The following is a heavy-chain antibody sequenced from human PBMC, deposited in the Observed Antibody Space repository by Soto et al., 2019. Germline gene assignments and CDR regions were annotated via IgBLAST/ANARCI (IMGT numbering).Heavy chain of an antibody. J-gene: IGHJ6*02. Sequence: SVKVSCKASGGTFSSYAISWVRQAPGQGLEWMGGIIPIFGTAIYAQKFQGRVTMTEDTSTDTAYMELSSLRFEDTAVYYCATASLYSSGWYYYGMDVWGQGTTVTVSS. CDR2: IIPIFGTA. D-gene: IGHD6-19*01. CDR3: ATASLYSSGWYYYGMDV. V-gene: IGHV1-69*06. CDR1: GGTFSSYA.